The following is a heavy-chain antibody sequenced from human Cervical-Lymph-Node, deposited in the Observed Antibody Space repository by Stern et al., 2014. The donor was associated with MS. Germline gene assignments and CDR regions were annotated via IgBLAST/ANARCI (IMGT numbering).Heavy chain of an antibody. CDR2: ISSNGGST. V-gene: IGHV3-64*01. Sequence: VQLVQSGGGLVQPGGSLRLSCAASGFTFNSYAMHWVRQAPGNGLEYVSDISSNGGSTYYANSVKGRFTISRDNSKNALYLHMGSLRVEDMAVYYCARGVTYCGGDCYGWYFDLWGRGTLVTVSS. D-gene: IGHD2-21*02. J-gene: IGHJ2*01. CDR1: GFTFNSYA. CDR3: ARGVTYCGGDCYGWYFDL.